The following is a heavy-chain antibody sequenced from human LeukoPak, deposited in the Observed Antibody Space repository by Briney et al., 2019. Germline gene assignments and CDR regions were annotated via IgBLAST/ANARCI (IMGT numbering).Heavy chain of an antibody. Sequence: GGSLRLSCAASGFTFSSYSMNWVRQAPGKGLEWVSSISSSSSYIYYADSVKGRFTISRDNAKNSLYLQMNSLRAEDTAVYYCARSGDTAMVFSYWGQGTLVTVSS. CDR2: ISSSSSYI. D-gene: IGHD5-18*01. J-gene: IGHJ4*02. CDR1: GFTFSSYS. V-gene: IGHV3-21*01. CDR3: ARSGDTAMVFSY.